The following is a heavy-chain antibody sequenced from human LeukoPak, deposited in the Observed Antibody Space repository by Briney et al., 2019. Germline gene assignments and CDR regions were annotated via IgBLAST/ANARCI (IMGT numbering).Heavy chain of an antibody. CDR3: ARGGARQQLVENYFDY. J-gene: IGHJ4*02. CDR2: ISGSNT. V-gene: IGHV3-23*01. CDR1: GFSFSSNA. Sequence: PGGSLRLSCLASGFSFSSNAMNWVRQAPGKGLEWVSGISGSNTYYADSVKGRFTVSRDNSKNTLYLQMNSLGAEDTAVYYCARGGARQQLVENYFDYWGQGTLVTVSS. D-gene: IGHD6-13*01.